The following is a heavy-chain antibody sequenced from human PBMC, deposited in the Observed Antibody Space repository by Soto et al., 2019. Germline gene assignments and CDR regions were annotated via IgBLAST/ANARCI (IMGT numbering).Heavy chain of an antibody. CDR2: ISVDASYL. D-gene: IGHD6-19*01. CDR3: TRVQLLRNVYQYNGMDV. Sequence: QVVESGGGLVKPGGSLRLSCAVSGFTFRNYGMSWVRQAPGKGLEWVSSISVDASYLHYAESVKGRFTVSRDDAKNSLFLHMNSLTGGDTGVYYCTRVQLLRNVYQYNGMDVWGQGTTVTVSS. J-gene: IGHJ6*02. CDR1: GFTFRNYG. V-gene: IGHV3-21*06.